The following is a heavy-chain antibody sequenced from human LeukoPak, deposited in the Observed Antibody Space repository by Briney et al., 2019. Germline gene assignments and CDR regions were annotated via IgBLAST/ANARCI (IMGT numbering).Heavy chain of an antibody. J-gene: IGHJ6*02. V-gene: IGHV4-34*01. D-gene: IGHD4-17*01. CDR1: GGSFSGYY. CDR2: INHSGST. Sequence: PSETLSLTCAVYGGSFSGYYWSWIRQPPGKGLEWIGEINHSGSTNYNPSLKSRVTISVDTSKNQFSLKLSSVTAEDTAVYYCAKVHGDPLYYYYGMDVWGQGTTVTVSS. CDR3: AKVHGDPLYYYYGMDV.